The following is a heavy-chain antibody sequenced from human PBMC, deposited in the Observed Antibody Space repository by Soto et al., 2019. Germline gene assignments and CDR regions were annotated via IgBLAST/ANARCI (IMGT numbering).Heavy chain of an antibody. Sequence: GASVKVSCKASGFIFTGYYIHWVRQAPGQGLEWMGWIKPNSGGTKYAQKFQGRVTMTRDTSITTAFLELSGLRSDDTAVYYCAKETSSGWSPFGPWGQGTLVTVSS. V-gene: IGHV1-2*02. CDR1: GFIFTGYY. J-gene: IGHJ5*02. CDR2: IKPNSGGT. D-gene: IGHD6-19*01. CDR3: AKETSSGWSPFGP.